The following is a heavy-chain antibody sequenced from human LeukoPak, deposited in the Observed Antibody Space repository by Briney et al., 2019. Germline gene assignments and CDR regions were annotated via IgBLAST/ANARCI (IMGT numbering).Heavy chain of an antibody. Sequence: KSSETLSLTRTVSGGSVSGNTYYWVWIRQPPGKGLEWIENTYSGETAHYNPSLRSRVTLSVDTSKSQLSLKLNSLTAADTAVYYCARRVLGSGRQDCWGQGTLVTVSS. D-gene: IGHD3-10*01. CDR3: ARRVLGSGRQDC. CDR2: TYSGETA. V-gene: IGHV4-39*01. CDR1: GGSVSGNTYY. J-gene: IGHJ4*02.